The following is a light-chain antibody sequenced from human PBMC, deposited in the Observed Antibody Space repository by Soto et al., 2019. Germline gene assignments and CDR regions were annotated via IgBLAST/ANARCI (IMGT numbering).Light chain of an antibody. CDR3: QQYGGSMT. CDR1: QSVRSAY. V-gene: IGKV3-20*01. CDR2: GAS. J-gene: IGKJ5*01. Sequence: EIVLTQSPGTLSLSPGEGATLFCRASQSVRSAYLAWYQQRPGQAPRLLIYGASSRATGIPDRFSGSGSGTDFTLTISRLEPEDFAVYYCQQYGGSMTFGQGTRLEIE.